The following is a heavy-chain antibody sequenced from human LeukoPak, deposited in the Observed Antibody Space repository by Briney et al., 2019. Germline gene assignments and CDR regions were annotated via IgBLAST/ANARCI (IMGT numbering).Heavy chain of an antibody. CDR2: ISYDGSNK. Sequence: GRSLRLSCAASGFTFSSYAMHWVRQAPGKGLGWVAVISYDGSNKYYADSVKGRFTISRDNSKNTLYLQVNSLRAEDTAVYYCARDADYGDWLIDYWGQGTLVTVSS. CDR1: GFTFSSYA. J-gene: IGHJ4*02. V-gene: IGHV3-30*04. D-gene: IGHD4-17*01. CDR3: ARDADYGDWLIDY.